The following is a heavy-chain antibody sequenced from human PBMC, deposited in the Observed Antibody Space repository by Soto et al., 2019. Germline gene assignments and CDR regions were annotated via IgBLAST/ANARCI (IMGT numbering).Heavy chain of an antibody. D-gene: IGHD3-9*01. CDR3: ARDGITILATGPVYYHGMAV. CDR1: GGTFDSYT. CDR2: IIPIFDRA. Sequence: QVQLVQSGAEVRKPGSSVKVSCKASGGTFDSYTYSWVRQAPGQGLAWMGGIIPIFDRANHAQKLQGRVTITADESTSTAYMELSGLRSDDTAFYYWARDGITILATGPVYYHGMAVWGQGTTVTVSS. J-gene: IGHJ6*02. V-gene: IGHV1-69*01.